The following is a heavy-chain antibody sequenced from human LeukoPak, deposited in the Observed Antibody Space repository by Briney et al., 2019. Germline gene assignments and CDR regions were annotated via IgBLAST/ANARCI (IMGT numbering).Heavy chain of an antibody. J-gene: IGHJ4*02. D-gene: IGHD5-12*01. CDR3: AKGYSGYEWAFDY. CDR1: GGSISSYY. Sequence: SETLSLTCTVSGGSISSYYWSWIRQPPGKGLEWIGYIYYSGSTNYNPSLKSRVTISVDTSENQFSLKLSSVTAADTAVYYCAKGYSGYEWAFDYWGQGTLVTVSS. V-gene: IGHV4-59*01. CDR2: IYYSGST.